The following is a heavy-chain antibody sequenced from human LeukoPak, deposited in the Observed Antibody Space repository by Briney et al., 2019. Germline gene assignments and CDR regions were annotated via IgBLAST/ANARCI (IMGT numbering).Heavy chain of an antibody. CDR3: AKAANYDILTGYYLDY. D-gene: IGHD3-9*01. CDR2: IRYDGSNK. CDR1: GFTFSSYG. J-gene: IGHJ4*02. Sequence: GGSLRLSCAASGFTFSSYGMHWVRQAPGKGLEWVAFIRYDGSNKYYADSVKGRFTISRDNSKNTLYLQMNNLRAEDTAIYYCAKAANYDILTGYYLDYWGQGTLVTVSS. V-gene: IGHV3-30*02.